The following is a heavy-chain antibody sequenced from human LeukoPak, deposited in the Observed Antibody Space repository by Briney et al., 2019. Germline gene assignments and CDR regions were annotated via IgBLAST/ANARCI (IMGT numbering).Heavy chain of an antibody. Sequence: GRSLRLSCAASGFTFSSFGISWASQPAGEGLEWVSSVTGSGSVTISTYYADSVNGRFTISRDNSKNTLCLQMNSLRAEDTALYYCAKEGTYNNFWSGYFHWGQGALVTVSS. CDR1: GFTFSSFG. D-gene: IGHD3-3*01. V-gene: IGHV3-23*01. CDR2: VTGSGSVTIST. CDR3: AKEGTYNNFWSGYFH. J-gene: IGHJ4*02.